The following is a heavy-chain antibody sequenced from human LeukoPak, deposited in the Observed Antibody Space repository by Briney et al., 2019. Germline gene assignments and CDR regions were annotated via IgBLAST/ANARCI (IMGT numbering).Heavy chain of an antibody. CDR2: IYYSGST. CDR1: GGSISSSSYY. Sequence: SETLSLTCTVSGGSISSSSYYWSWIRQPPGKGLEWIGYIYYSGSTNYNPSLKSRVTISLDTSKNQFSLKLSSVTAADTAVYYCARDLSGYDYGLDFDYWGQGTLVTVSS. V-gene: IGHV4-61*01. CDR3: ARDLSGYDYGLDFDY. J-gene: IGHJ4*02. D-gene: IGHD5-12*01.